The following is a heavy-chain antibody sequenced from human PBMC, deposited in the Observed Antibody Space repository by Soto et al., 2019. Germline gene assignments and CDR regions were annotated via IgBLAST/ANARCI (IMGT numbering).Heavy chain of an antibody. CDR1: GGTFSSYA. V-gene: IGHV1-69*13. CDR3: ARVGYGWCSGGSCYNYSDY. Sequence: GASVKVSCKASGGTFSSYAISWVRQAPGQGLEWMGGIIPIFGTANYAQKFQGRVTITADESTSTAYMELSSLRSEDTAVYYCARVGYGWCSGGSCYNYSDYWGQGTLVTVSS. CDR2: IIPIFGTA. J-gene: IGHJ4*02. D-gene: IGHD2-15*01.